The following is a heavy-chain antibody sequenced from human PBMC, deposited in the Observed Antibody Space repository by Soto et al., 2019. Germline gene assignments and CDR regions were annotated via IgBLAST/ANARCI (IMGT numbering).Heavy chain of an antibody. D-gene: IGHD3-10*01. CDR3: AHRLSRTPASGSGSWGPYYFDY. J-gene: IGHJ4*02. Sequence: QITLKESGPTLVNPTQTLTLTCTFSGFSLSTSGVGVGWIRQPPGKALEWLALIYWDDDKRYSPSLKSRLTITKDTSKNQVVLTMTNMEPVDTATYYCAHRLSRTPASGSGSWGPYYFDYWGQGTLVTVSS. V-gene: IGHV2-5*02. CDR2: IYWDDDK. CDR1: GFSLSTSGVG.